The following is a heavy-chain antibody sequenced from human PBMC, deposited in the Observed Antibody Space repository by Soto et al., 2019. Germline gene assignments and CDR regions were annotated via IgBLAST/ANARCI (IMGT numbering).Heavy chain of an antibody. J-gene: IGHJ5*02. Sequence: QVQLVQSGAEVKKPGSSVKVSCKASGGTFSSYAISWVRQAPGQGLEWMGGIIPLFGTANYAQKFKGRVTITAHESTSTAYMELSSLRSEDTAVYYCAREIGDSSSSSWFDPWGQGTLVTVSS. CDR2: IIPLFGTA. CDR1: GGTFSSYA. V-gene: IGHV1-69*01. D-gene: IGHD6-6*01. CDR3: AREIGDSSSSSWFDP.